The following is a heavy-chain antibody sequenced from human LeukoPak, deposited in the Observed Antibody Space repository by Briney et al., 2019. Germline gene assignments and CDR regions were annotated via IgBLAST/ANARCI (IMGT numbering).Heavy chain of an antibody. CDR3: ARQGTQTVVTTDDGMDV. D-gene: IGHD4-23*01. CDR2: INPSGGST. V-gene: IGHV1-46*01. Sequence: WASVKVSCKASGYTFTSYYMHWVRQAPGQGLEWMGIINPSGGSTSYAQKFQGRVTMTRDTSTSTVYMELSSLRSEDTAVYYCARQGTQTVVTTDDGMDVWGQGTTVTVSS. CDR1: GYTFTSYY. J-gene: IGHJ6*02.